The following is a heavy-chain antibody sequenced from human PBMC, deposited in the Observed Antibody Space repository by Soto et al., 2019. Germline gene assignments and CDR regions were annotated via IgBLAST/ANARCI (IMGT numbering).Heavy chain of an antibody. V-gene: IGHV5-51*01. CDR1: GYSFTSYW. Sequence: GESLKISCKGSGYSFTSYWIGWVRQMPGKGLEWMGIIYPGDSDTRYSPSFQGQVTISAAKSISTAYLKWSSLKASDTAMYYCARYGGSKIAARPSYYYYYMDVWGKGTTVTISS. J-gene: IGHJ6*03. CDR2: IYPGDSDT. CDR3: ARYGGSKIAARPSYYYYYMDV. D-gene: IGHD6-6*01.